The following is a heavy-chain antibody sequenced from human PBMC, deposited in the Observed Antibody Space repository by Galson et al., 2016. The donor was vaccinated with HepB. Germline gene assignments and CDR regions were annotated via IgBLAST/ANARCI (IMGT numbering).Heavy chain of an antibody. CDR3: TTGTGTADF. CDR1: GFTFINAW. V-gene: IGHV3-15*07. J-gene: IGHJ4*02. CDR2: IKTEADGATT. Sequence: SLRLSCAASGFTFINAWMNWVRQAPGKGLEWVGRIKTEADGATTDLAVPVKGRFTISSDGSKSTVYLQMDSLKTDDTAVYYCTTGTGTADFWGQGSLVTVSS. D-gene: IGHD1/OR15-1a*01.